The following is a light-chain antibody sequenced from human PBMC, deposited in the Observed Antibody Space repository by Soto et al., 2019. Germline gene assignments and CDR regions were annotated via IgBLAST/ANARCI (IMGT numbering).Light chain of an antibody. Sequence: QSVLTQPPSVSGAPGQRVTISCTGSGSNIGAGYVVHWYQQLPGTAPKVLIYSTNDRPSGVPDRFSGSASGTSASLAITGLQAEDEADYYCRSYDSSLSEYVFGTGTKVTVL. V-gene: IGLV1-40*01. J-gene: IGLJ1*01. CDR2: STN. CDR1: GSNIGAGYV. CDR3: RSYDSSLSEYV.